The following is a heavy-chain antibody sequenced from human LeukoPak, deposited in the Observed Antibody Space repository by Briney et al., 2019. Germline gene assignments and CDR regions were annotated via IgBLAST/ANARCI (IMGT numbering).Heavy chain of an antibody. Sequence: GGSLRLSCAASGFPFSTYTVSWVRQAPGKGLQWVSSIIGGDATIYYADSVKGRFTTSRDISKNTLYLQMNSLRAEDTAIYYCAKGASPFDYLGQGTLVTVSS. CDR1: GFPFSTYT. CDR3: AKGASPFDY. V-gene: IGHV3-23*01. CDR2: IIGGDATI. J-gene: IGHJ4*02.